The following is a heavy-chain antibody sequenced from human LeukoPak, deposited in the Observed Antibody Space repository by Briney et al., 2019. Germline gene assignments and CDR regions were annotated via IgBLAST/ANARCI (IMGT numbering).Heavy chain of an antibody. V-gene: IGHV1-69*04. CDR3: ARDNYYDSSGDYYYGMDV. Sequence: SVKVSCKASGGTFSSYAISWVRQAPGQGLEWMGRIIPILGIANYAQKFQGRVTITADKSTSTAYMELSSLRSEDTAVYYCARDNYYDSSGDYYYGMDVWGQGTTVTVSS. D-gene: IGHD3-22*01. CDR2: IIPILGIA. CDR1: GGTFSSYA. J-gene: IGHJ6*02.